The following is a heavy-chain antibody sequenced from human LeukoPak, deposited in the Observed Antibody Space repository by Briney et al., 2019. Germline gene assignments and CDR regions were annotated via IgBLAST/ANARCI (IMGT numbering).Heavy chain of an antibody. V-gene: IGHV1-18*01. CDR3: ARVFSGYGYYYYYMDV. CDR2: ISAYNGNT. CDR1: GYTFTSYG. J-gene: IGHJ6*03. Sequence: ASVKVSCKAFGYTFTSYGITWVRQAPGQGLEWMGWISAYNGNTNYAQKLQGRVTMTTDTSTSTAYMELRSLRSDDTAVYYCARVFSGYGYYYYYMDVWGKGTTVTVSS. D-gene: IGHD5-18*01.